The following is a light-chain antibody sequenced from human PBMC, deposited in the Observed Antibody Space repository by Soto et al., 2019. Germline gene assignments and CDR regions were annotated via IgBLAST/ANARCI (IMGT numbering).Light chain of an antibody. CDR2: GAS. V-gene: IGKV3-15*01. Sequence: IGFKHSPATVSVSPEERATISCRASQSVSSNLAWYQQKPGQAPRLLIYGASTRATGIPARFSGSGSGTEFTLTISSLQSEDFAVYYCQQYNNWPPITLGQGTRLEIK. CDR1: QSVSSN. CDR3: QQYNNWPPIT. J-gene: IGKJ5*01.